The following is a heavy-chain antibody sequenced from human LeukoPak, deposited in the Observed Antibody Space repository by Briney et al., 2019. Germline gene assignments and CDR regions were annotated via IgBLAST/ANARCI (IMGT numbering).Heavy chain of an antibody. D-gene: IGHD1-26*01. CDR3: AKDRTVGASYWYFDL. V-gene: IGHV3-23*01. Sequence: GGSLRLSCAASGFTFSSYAMSWVRQAPGKGLEWVSVIGTPGGAINYADSVKGRFTISRDNSKNTLYLQMTSLRAEDTAIYYCAKDRTVGASYWYFDLWGRGTLVTVSS. CDR1: GFTFSSYA. J-gene: IGHJ2*01. CDR2: IGTPGGAI.